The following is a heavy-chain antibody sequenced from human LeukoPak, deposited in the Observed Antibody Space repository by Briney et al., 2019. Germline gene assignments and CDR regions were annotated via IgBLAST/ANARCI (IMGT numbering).Heavy chain of an antibody. CDR3: ARDTGATGYYYMDV. V-gene: IGHV3-21*01. D-gene: IGHD7-27*01. J-gene: IGHJ6*03. Sequence: GGSLRLSCAASGFTFSSYSMNWVRQAPGKGLEWVSSISSSSSYIYYADSVKGRFTISRDNAKNSLYLQMNSLRAEDTAVYYCARDTGATGYYYMDVWGKGTTVTVSS. CDR2: ISSSSSYI. CDR1: GFTFSSYS.